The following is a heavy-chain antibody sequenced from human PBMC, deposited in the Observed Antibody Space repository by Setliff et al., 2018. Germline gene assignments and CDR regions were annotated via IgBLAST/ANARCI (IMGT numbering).Heavy chain of an antibody. D-gene: IGHD3-16*01. Sequence: LSLTCTFYGGPFSDYYWGWVRQTPGKGLEWIAEINPSGTTNYIPSLKSRLTISVDTSKRQFSLKLNSVTAADTAVYYCRFWSYVYKNDYWAQGTLVTVSS. CDR1: GGPFSDYY. CDR3: RFWSYVYKNDY. V-gene: IGHV4-34*01. J-gene: IGHJ4*02. CDR2: INPSGTT.